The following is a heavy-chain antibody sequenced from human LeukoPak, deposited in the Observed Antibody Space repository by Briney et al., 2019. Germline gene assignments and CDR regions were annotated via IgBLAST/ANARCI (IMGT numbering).Heavy chain of an antibody. J-gene: IGHJ4*02. CDR3: ASRGSELLYPLFDY. CDR1: GYSISSGYY. CDR2: IYHSGST. V-gene: IGHV4-38-2*02. Sequence: SETLSLTCTVSGYSISSGYYWGWIRQPPGKGLEWIGSIYHSGSTYYNPSLKSRVTISVDKSKNQFSLKLSSVTAADTAVYYCASRGSELLYPLFDYWGQGTLVTVSS. D-gene: IGHD1-26*01.